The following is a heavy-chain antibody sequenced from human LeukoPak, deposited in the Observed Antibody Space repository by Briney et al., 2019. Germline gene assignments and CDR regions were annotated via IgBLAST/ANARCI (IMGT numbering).Heavy chain of an antibody. V-gene: IGHV4-59*01. CDR1: GGSISSYY. CDR2: IYYSGST. J-gene: IGHJ4*02. CDR3: ARDKFSSGGSLVFDY. Sequence: SETLSLTCTVSGGSISSYYWSWIRQPPGKGLEGIGYIYYSGSTNYNPSLKSRVTISVDTSKNQFSLKLSSVTAADTAVYYCARDKFSSGGSLVFDYWGQGTLVTVSS. D-gene: IGHD2-15*01.